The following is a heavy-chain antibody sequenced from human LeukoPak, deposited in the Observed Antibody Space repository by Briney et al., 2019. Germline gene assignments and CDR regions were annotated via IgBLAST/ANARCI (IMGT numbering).Heavy chain of an antibody. CDR1: GYTFTSYG. Sequence: ASVKVSCKASGYTFTSYGISWVRQAPGQGLEWMGWISAYNGNTNYAQKFRGRVTMTRDTSISTAYMELSRLRSDDTAVYYCATYWGNDAFDIWGQGTMVTVSS. V-gene: IGHV1-18*01. J-gene: IGHJ3*02. CDR3: ATYWGNDAFDI. D-gene: IGHD7-27*01. CDR2: ISAYNGNT.